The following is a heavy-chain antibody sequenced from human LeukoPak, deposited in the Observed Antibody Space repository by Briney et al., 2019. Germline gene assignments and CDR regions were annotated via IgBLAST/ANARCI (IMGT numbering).Heavy chain of an antibody. CDR2: IYYSGST. Sequence: SETLSLTCTVSGGSISSYYWSWIRQPPGKGLEWIGYIYYSGSTNYNSSLKSRVTISVDTSKNQFSLKLSSVTAADTAVYYCARGRRGIATIIDYWGQGTLVTVSS. CDR3: ARGRRGIATIIDY. V-gene: IGHV4-59*01. J-gene: IGHJ4*02. CDR1: GGSISSYY. D-gene: IGHD5-12*01.